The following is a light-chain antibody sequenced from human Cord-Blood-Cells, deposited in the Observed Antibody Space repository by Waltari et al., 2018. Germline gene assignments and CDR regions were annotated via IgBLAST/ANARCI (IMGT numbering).Light chain of an antibody. V-gene: IGKV3-15*01. CDR1: HSVSSN. CDR2: GAS. CDR3: QQYKNWPLERST. Sequence: IVTTPSPATLSESPGDRATLPCRASHSVSSNFAWYQQKPGQAPRLLISGASTRSTGIPARFSGSGSGTEFTLIISSLQSEDFAVYYCQQYKNWPLERSTFGPGTKVDIK. J-gene: IGKJ3*01.